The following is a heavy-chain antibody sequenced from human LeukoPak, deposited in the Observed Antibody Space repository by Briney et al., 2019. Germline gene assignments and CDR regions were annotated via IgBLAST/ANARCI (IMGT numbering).Heavy chain of an antibody. CDR2: IWHDGSND. CDR1: GFTFSNYA. CDR3: AKVTGDYYDTSGAFDY. V-gene: IGHV3-33*06. Sequence: GGSLRLSCAASGFTFSNYAMSWVRQAPGKGLEWVARIWHDGSNDDYADSVKGRFTISRDNSKNTLYLQMNSLRAEDTAIYYCAKVTGDYYDTSGAFDYWGQGTLVTVSS. D-gene: IGHD3-22*01. J-gene: IGHJ4*02.